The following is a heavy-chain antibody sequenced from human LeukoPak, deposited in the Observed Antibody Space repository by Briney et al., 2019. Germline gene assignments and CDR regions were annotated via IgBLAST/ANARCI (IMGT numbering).Heavy chain of an antibody. J-gene: IGHJ4*02. V-gene: IGHV1-2*04. D-gene: IGHD5-18*01. CDR1: GYTFTGYY. CDR2: INPNSGGT. Sequence: GASVKVSCTASGYTFTGYYMHWVRQAPGQGLEWMGWINPNSGGTNYAQKFQGWVTMTRDTSISTAYMELSRLRSDDTAVYYCAREKAMVCVDWGQGTLVTVSS. CDR3: AREKAMVCVD.